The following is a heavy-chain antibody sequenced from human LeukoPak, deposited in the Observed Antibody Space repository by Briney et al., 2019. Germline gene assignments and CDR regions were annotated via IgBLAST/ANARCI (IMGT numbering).Heavy chain of an antibody. V-gene: IGHV4-39*01. CDR2: IYYSGST. Sequence: SETLSLTCTVSGGSISSYYWSWIRQPPGMGLEWIGSIYYSGSTYYNPSLKSRVTISVDTSKNLISLKVTSVTAADTAVYYCARRPGMDVWGQGTTVTVSS. J-gene: IGHJ6*02. CDR1: GGSISSYY. CDR3: ARRPGMDV.